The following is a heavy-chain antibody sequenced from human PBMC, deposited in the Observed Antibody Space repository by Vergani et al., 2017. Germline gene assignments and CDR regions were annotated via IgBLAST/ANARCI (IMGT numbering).Heavy chain of an antibody. CDR2: INPNSGGT. CDR1: GGTFSSYT. V-gene: IGHV1-2*02. CDR3: ARGGPYSGY. D-gene: IGHD1-26*01. Sequence: QVQLVQSGAEVKKPGSSVKVSCKASGGTFSSYTISWVRQAPGQGLEWMGWINPNSGGTNYAQKFQGRVTMTRDTSISTAYMELSRLRSDDTAVYYCARGGPYSGYWGQGTLVTVSS. J-gene: IGHJ4*02.